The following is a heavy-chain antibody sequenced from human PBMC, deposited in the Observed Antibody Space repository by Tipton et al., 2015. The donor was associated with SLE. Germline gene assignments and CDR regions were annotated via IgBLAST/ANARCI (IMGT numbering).Heavy chain of an antibody. CDR1: GGSFSGYY. V-gene: IGHV4-34*01. CDR2: INHSGGT. Sequence: TLSLTCAVYGGSFSGYYWSWIRQPPGKGLEWIGEINHSGGTNYKPSLKSRVTVSVDRSKNQFSLKLSSVTAADTAVYYCARGGLRSGYSDYWGQGTLVTVSS. J-gene: IGHJ4*02. D-gene: IGHD3-3*01. CDR3: ARGGLRSGYSDY.